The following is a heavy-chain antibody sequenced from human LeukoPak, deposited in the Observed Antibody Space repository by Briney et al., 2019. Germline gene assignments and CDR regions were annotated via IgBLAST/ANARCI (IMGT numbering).Heavy chain of an antibody. CDR3: ARQVATKGEWAFDI. Sequence: SETLSLTCTVSGYSISSGYYWGWIRQPPGKGLEWIGSIYHSGSTYYNPSLKSRVTISVDTSKNQFSLRLSSMTAADTALYYCARQVATKGEWAFDIWGQGTMVTVYS. CDR1: GYSISSGYY. CDR2: IYHSGST. D-gene: IGHD5-12*01. V-gene: IGHV4-38-2*02. J-gene: IGHJ3*02.